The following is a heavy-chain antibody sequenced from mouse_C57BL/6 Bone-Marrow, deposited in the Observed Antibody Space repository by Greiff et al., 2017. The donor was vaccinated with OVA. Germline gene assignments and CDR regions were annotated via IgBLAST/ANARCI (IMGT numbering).Heavy chain of an antibody. Sequence: QVQLQQPGTELVKPGASVKLSCKASGYTFTSYWMHWVKQRPGQGLVWIGHINPSNGGTNYNEKFKSKATLTVDKSSSTAYMQLSSLTSEDSAVYYCARKGYYGSSYGAMDYWGQGTSVTVSS. V-gene: IGHV1-53*01. D-gene: IGHD1-1*01. J-gene: IGHJ4*01. CDR3: ARKGYYGSSYGAMDY. CDR2: INPSNGGT. CDR1: GYTFTSYW.